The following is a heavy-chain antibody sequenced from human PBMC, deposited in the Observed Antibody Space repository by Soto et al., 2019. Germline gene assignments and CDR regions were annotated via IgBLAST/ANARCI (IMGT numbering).Heavy chain of an antibody. Sequence: QVQLVQSGAEVKKPGSSVKVSCKASGGTFSSYTISWVRQAPGQGLEWMGRIIPILGIANYAQKFQGRVTITADKSTSTAYMELSSLRSEDTAVYYCARASTVTTCYDYWGQGTLVTVSS. CDR2: IIPILGIA. J-gene: IGHJ4*02. CDR3: ARASTVTTCYDY. D-gene: IGHD4-17*01. CDR1: GGTFSSYT. V-gene: IGHV1-69*02.